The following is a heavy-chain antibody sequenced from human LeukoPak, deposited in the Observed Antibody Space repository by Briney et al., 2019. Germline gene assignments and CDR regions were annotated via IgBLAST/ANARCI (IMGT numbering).Heavy chain of an antibody. V-gene: IGHV4-59*01. J-gene: IGHJ4*02. CDR1: GGSISRDY. D-gene: IGHD6-13*01. CDR3: ARDRPGGSSLDY. Sequence: SETLSLTCTVSGGSISRDYWSWIRQPPGKGLEWIGYIYYTGSTNYNPSLRSRVTISVDTSKNQFSLKLSSVTAADTAVYYCARDRPGGSSLDYWGQGTLVTVSS. CDR2: IYYTGST.